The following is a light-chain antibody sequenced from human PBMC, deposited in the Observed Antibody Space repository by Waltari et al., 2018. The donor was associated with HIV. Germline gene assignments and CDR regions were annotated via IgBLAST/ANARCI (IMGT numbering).Light chain of an antibody. J-gene: IGLJ2*01. Sequence: SSELTQDPAVSVALGQTVRITCQGDSLRSHYASWYPQKPGQAPVLVIYGKNNRPSGIPDRFSGSSSGNTASLTITGAQAEDEADYYCNSRDSSGNLVFGGGTKLTVL. V-gene: IGLV3-19*01. CDR2: GKN. CDR1: SLRSHY. CDR3: NSRDSSGNLV.